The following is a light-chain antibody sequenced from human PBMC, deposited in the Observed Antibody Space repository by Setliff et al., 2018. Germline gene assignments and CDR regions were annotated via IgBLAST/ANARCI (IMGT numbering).Light chain of an antibody. CDR2: EVS. CDR3: CSYAGSSSDV. J-gene: IGLJ1*01. Sequence: QSALTQPASVSGSPGQSITISCTGTSSDVGSYNLVSWYQQHPGKAPKLMIYEVSKRPSGVSNRFSGSKSGNTASLTISGLQAEDEADHYCCSYAGSSSDVFGTGTKVTVL. CDR1: SSDVGSYNL. V-gene: IGLV2-23*02.